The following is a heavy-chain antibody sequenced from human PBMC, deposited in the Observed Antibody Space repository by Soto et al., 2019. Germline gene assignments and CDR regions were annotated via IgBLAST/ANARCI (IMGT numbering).Heavy chain of an antibody. CDR2: IYYSGST. CDR3: ARALYYYDSSGYYLSP. CDR1: GGSISSYY. D-gene: IGHD3-22*01. Sequence: PSETRSLTCTVSGGSISSYYWSWIRQPPGKGLEWIGYIYYSGSTNYNPSLKSRVTISVDTSKNQFSLKLSSVTAADTAVYYCARALYYYDSSGYYLSPWGQGTLVTAPQ. V-gene: IGHV4-59*01. J-gene: IGHJ5*02.